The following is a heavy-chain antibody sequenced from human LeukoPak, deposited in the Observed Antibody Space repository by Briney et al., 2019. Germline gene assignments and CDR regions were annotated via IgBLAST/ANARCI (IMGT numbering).Heavy chain of an antibody. V-gene: IGHV3-53*01. J-gene: IGHJ4*02. D-gene: IGHD3-16*01. CDR2: LYSYGNT. Sequence: HSGGSLRLSCAASGFTVITNDMTWVRQAPGKGLEWVSVLYSYGNTKYADSVQGRFTISRDNYKKTLYLEMNSLSTDDTAVYYCARGVEPLAANTLAYWGQGTLVTVSS. CDR1: GFTVITND. CDR3: ARGVEPLAANTLAY.